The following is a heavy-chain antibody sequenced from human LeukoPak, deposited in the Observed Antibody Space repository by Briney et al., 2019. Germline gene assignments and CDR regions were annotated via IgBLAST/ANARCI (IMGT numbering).Heavy chain of an antibody. Sequence: GASVKVSCKASGYTFTSYGISWVRQAPGQGLEWMGWISAYNGNTNYAQKFQGRVTITADKSTSTAYMELSSLRSEDTAVYYCARVESSPDAFDIWGQGTMVTVSS. CDR1: GYTFTSYG. CDR2: ISAYNGNT. D-gene: IGHD6-19*01. V-gene: IGHV1-18*01. CDR3: ARVESSPDAFDI. J-gene: IGHJ3*02.